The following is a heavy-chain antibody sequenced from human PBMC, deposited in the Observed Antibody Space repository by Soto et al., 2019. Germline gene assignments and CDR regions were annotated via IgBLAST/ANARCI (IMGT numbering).Heavy chain of an antibody. J-gene: IGHJ4*02. CDR1: GGSISSGGYS. CDR2: IYHSGST. CDR3: ARYGSGSYYFDY. Sequence: TLSLTCAVSGGSISSGGYSWSWIRQPPGKGLEWIGYIYHSGSTYYNPSLKSRVTISVDRSKNQFSLKLSSVTAADTAVYYCARYGSGSYYFDYWGQGTLVTVSS. V-gene: IGHV4-30-2*01. D-gene: IGHD3-10*01.